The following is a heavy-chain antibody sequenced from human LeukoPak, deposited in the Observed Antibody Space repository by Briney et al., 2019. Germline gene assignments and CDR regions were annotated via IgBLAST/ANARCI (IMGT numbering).Heavy chain of an antibody. CDR3: AKDPNGDYVGAFDS. CDR1: GFTFRQYA. D-gene: IGHD4-17*01. J-gene: IGHJ3*02. CDR2: ISGSGDDT. V-gene: IGHV3-23*01. Sequence: GGSLRLPCAASGFTFRQYAMSWVRQAPGKGLEWVSGISGSGDDTYYTDSVKGRFTISRDNSRELLYLQMNSLRVEDTAVYYCAKDPNGDYVGAFDSWGQGTMVTVSS.